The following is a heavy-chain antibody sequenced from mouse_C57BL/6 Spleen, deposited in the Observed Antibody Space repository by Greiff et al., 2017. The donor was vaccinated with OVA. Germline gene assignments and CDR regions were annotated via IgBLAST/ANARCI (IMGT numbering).Heavy chain of an antibody. CDR2: IWSGGST. CDR3: ASHYYGSSYAMDY. Sequence: VKLMESGPGLVQPSQRLSITCTVSGFSLTSYGVHWVRQSPGKGLEWLGVIWSGGSTDYNAAFISRLSISKDNSKSQVFFKMNSLQADDTAIYYCASHYYGSSYAMDYWGQGTSVTVSS. V-gene: IGHV2-2*01. J-gene: IGHJ4*01. CDR1: GFSLTSYG. D-gene: IGHD1-1*01.